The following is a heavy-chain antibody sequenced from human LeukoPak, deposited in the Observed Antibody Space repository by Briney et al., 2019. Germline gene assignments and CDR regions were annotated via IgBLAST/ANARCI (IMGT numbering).Heavy chain of an antibody. Sequence: GGSLRLSCAASGFTFSSYDIYWVRQAPGKGLEWVATISYDGSNKYYGDSVKGRFTISRDNSKNTLYLQMNSLRAEDTAMYYCARDNSVRDEAWWFNPWGQGTLVTVSS. V-gene: IGHV3-30*03. D-gene: IGHD5-24*01. CDR2: ISYDGSNK. CDR1: GFTFSSYD. J-gene: IGHJ5*02. CDR3: ARDNSVRDEAWWFNP.